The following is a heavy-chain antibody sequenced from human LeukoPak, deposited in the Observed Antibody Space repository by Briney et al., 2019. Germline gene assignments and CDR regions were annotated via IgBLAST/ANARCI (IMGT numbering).Heavy chain of an antibody. Sequence: SETLSLTCTASSGSISSSSYYWGWIRQPPGKGLEWIGNIYYDGSTYYNPSLKSRVTISVDTSKNQFSLKLNSVTAADTAVYYCARLGDYDSSGYYLGAFDIWGQGTMVTVSS. CDR3: ARLGDYDSSGYYLGAFDI. CDR2: IYYDGST. CDR1: SGSISSSSYY. D-gene: IGHD3-22*01. V-gene: IGHV4-39*07. J-gene: IGHJ3*02.